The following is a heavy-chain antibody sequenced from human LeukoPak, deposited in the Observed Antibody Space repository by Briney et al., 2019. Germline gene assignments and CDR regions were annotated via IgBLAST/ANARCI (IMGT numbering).Heavy chain of an antibody. V-gene: IGHV1-69*13. J-gene: IGHJ3*02. CDR2: IIPIFGTA. Sequence: SVKVSCKVSGYTLTELSMHWVRQAPGQGLECMGGIIPIFGTANYAQKFQGRVTITADESTSTAYMELSSLRYEDTAVYYCARVWCSGGSCYSSRGAFDIWGQGTMVTVSS. D-gene: IGHD2-15*01. CDR3: ARVWCSGGSCYSSRGAFDI. CDR1: GYTLTELS.